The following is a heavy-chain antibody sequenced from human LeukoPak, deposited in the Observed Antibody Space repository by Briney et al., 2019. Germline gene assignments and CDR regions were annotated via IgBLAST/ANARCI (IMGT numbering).Heavy chain of an antibody. Sequence: SVKVSCKASGGTCSSYAISWVRQAPGQGLEWMGGIIPIFGTANYAQKFQGRVTITADESTSTAYMELSSLRSEDTAVYYCAGGTVTTQYFDYWGQGALVTVSS. D-gene: IGHD4-11*01. V-gene: IGHV1-69*13. CDR1: GGTCSSYA. CDR2: IIPIFGTA. CDR3: AGGTVTTQYFDY. J-gene: IGHJ4*02.